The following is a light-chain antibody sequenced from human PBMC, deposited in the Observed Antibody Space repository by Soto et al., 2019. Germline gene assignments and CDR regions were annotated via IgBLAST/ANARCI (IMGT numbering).Light chain of an antibody. CDR2: GAS. V-gene: IGKV3-20*01. CDR3: QQYGSSLSLT. CDR1: QSVSSSY. Sequence: EIVLTQSPGTLSLSPGERATLSGRASQSVSSSYLAWYQQKPGQAPRLLIYGASSRATGIPDRFSGSGSGTDFTLTISRLEPEAFAVYYCQQYGSSLSLTFGGGTKVEIK. J-gene: IGKJ4*01.